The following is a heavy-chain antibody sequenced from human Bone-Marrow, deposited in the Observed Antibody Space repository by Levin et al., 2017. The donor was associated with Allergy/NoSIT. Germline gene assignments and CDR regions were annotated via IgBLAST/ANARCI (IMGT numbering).Heavy chain of an antibody. J-gene: IGHJ3*02. Sequence: GESLKISCAASGFTFSTFWMHWVRQVPGKGPVWVSHVNTEGRITGYADSVKGRFTISRDNAKNTLYLQMNSLRVEDTALYFCALGRVKGPFDSWGQGTMVTVSS. D-gene: IGHD7-27*01. V-gene: IGHV3-74*01. CDR1: GFTFSTFW. CDR3: ALGRVKGPFDS. CDR2: VNTEGRIT.